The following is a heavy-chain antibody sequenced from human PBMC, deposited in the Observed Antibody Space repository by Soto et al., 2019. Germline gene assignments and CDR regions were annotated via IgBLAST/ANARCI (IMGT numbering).Heavy chain of an antibody. CDR1: GGSITSSNYY. J-gene: IGHJ4*02. V-gene: IGHV4-39*01. D-gene: IGHD3-10*01. Sequence: QLQLQESGPGLVKPSETLSLTCTVSGGSITSSNYYWGWIRQPPGKGLEWVGSIYYDGTTWYNPSLKGRVNVSVDTSKNPFSLTLSSVTAADTAVEYCADTLLVWFGELFFSGWGQGTLVTVSS. CDR2: IYYDGTT. CDR3: ADTLLVWFGELFFSG.